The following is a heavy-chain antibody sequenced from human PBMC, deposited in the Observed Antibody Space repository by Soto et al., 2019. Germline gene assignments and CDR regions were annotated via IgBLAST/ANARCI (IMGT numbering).Heavy chain of an antibody. V-gene: IGHV3-30-3*01. CDR2: ISSDGNNK. CDR3: ARAFSTSTFFIDS. J-gene: IGHJ5*01. Sequence: QVQLVESGGGAVHPGRSLTVSRAASGFTFSSSAMHWVRQAPGKGLEWVAVISSDGNNKFYADFVEGRFSISRDNSKNKLYLEVNSLTTEDTAVYYCARAFSTSTFFIDSWGRGTPVTVSS. D-gene: IGHD2-2*01. CDR1: GFTFSSSA.